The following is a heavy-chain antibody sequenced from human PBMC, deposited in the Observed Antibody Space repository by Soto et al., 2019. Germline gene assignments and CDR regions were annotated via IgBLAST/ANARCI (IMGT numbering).Heavy chain of an antibody. CDR3: RTRLGTYYSRFDY. Sequence: ATLSLTCTVSAGSISRYYWSWIRQPPGKGLEWVGRITRTTDGGTTDYAAPVKGRFTIARDASKNTLYLQMNSTKTADTAVSYWRTRLGTYYSRFDYWGLEALVTVSS. CDR1: AGSISRYY. CDR2: ITRTTDGGTT. J-gene: IGHJ4*02. D-gene: IGHD3-16*01. V-gene: IGHV3-15*07.